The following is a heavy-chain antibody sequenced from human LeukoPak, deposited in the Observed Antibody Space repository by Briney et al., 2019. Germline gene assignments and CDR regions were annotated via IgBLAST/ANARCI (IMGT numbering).Heavy chain of an antibody. CDR1: GFTFSSYE. D-gene: IGHD3-10*02. Sequence: GGSLRLSCAASGFTFSSYEMNWVRQAPGKGLERVSYISSSGSTIYYADSVKGRFTISRDNAKNSLYLQMNSLRAEDTAVYYCAELGITMIGGVWGKGATVTISS. CDR3: AELGITMIGGV. CDR2: ISSSGSTI. V-gene: IGHV3-48*03. J-gene: IGHJ6*04.